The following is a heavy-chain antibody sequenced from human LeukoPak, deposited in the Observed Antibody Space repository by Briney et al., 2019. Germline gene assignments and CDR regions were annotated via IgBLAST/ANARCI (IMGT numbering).Heavy chain of an antibody. CDR2: IWYDGSNK. Sequence: GGSLRLSCAASGFTFSSYGMHGVRQAPGKGLEGVAVIWYDGSNKYYADSVKGRLTISRDNSKNTLYLQMNSLRAEDTAVYYCAKAYCGGDCYSLVGAFDIWGQGTMVTVSS. CDR3: AKAYCGGDCYSLVGAFDI. V-gene: IGHV3-33*06. D-gene: IGHD2-21*02. J-gene: IGHJ3*02. CDR1: GFTFSSYG.